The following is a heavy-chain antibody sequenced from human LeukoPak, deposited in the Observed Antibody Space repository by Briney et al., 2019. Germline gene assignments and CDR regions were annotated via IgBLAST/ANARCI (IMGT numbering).Heavy chain of an antibody. D-gene: IGHD3-9*01. CDR2: ISGSGGST. V-gene: IGHV3-23*01. CDR3: AKRVIPLLTGPSDAFDI. J-gene: IGHJ3*02. Sequence: TGGSLRLSCAASGFTFSSYAMSWVRQAPGKGLEWVSAISGSGGSTYYADSVKGRFTISRDDSKNTLYLQMNSLRAEDTAVYYCAKRVIPLLTGPSDAFDIWGQGTMVTVSS. CDR1: GFTFSSYA.